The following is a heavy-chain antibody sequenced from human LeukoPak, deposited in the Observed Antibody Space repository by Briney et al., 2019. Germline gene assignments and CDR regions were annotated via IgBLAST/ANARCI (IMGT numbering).Heavy chain of an antibody. Sequence: TGGSLRLSCAASGFTVSSNHMSWVRQAPGKGLEWVSVVNSGANTYYADSVKGRFTISRDNSKNTLYLQMNSLRAEDSAVYYCARGRFWSGYYKDGMDVWGQGTTVTVSS. V-gene: IGHV3-66*01. J-gene: IGHJ6*02. CDR2: VNSGANT. D-gene: IGHD3-3*01. CDR3: ARGRFWSGYYKDGMDV. CDR1: GFTVSSNH.